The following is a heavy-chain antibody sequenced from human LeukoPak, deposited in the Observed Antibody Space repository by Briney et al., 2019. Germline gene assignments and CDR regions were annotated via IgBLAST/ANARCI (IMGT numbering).Heavy chain of an antibody. CDR1: GGSINSGGYY. J-gene: IGHJ4*02. D-gene: IGHD2-2*01. V-gene: IGHV4-31*03. CDR2: IYYSGST. CDR3: ARDRLSCSSTSCSHYYFDS. Sequence: SQTLSLTCTVSGGSINSGGYYWSWIRQHPGKDLEWIGYIYYSGSTYYNPPLKSRVIISVDTSKNQFSLKLSSVTAADTAVYYCARDRLSCSSTSCSHYYFDSWGQGTLVTVSS.